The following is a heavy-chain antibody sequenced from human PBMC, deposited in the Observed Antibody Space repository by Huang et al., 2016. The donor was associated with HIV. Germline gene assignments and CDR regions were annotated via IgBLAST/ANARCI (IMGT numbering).Heavy chain of an antibody. CDR3: ASASIAARRWFDP. CDR1: GGSMSSYY. V-gene: IGHV4-59*01. Sequence: QVQLQESGPGLVKPSATLSLTCTVSGGSMSSYYWSWIRQPPGKGLEWSGYIYYSGSTNYNPSLKSRVTISVDTSKNQFSRRLSSVTAADTAVYYWASASIAARRWFDPWGQGSLVTVSS. J-gene: IGHJ5*02. CDR2: IYYSGST. D-gene: IGHD6-6*01.